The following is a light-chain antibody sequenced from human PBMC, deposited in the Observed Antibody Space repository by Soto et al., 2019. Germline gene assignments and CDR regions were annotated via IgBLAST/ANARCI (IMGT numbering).Light chain of an antibody. CDR1: TGAVTSGHY. V-gene: IGLV7-46*01. CDR2: DTD. J-gene: IGLJ3*02. Sequence: QAVVTQEPSLTVSPGGTVTLTCGSSTGAVTSGHYPYWFQQKPGQAPRTLIYDTDNKHSWTPARFSGSLLGGKAALTLSGAQPEDEAEYYCLLYYGGAWVFGGGTKLTVL. CDR3: LLYYGGAWV.